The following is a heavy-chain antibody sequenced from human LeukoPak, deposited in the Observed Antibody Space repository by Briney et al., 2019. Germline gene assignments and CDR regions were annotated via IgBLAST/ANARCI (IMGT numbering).Heavy chain of an antibody. D-gene: IGHD3-10*01. CDR1: GGTFSSYA. J-gene: IGHJ4*02. V-gene: IGHV1-69*13. CDR2: IIPIFGTA. Sequence: SVKVSCQASGGTFSSYAISWVRQAPGQGLEWMGGIIPIFGTANYAQKFQGRVTITADESTSTAYMELSSLRSEDTAVYYCATQATYYYGSGSYFPYWGQGTLVTVSS. CDR3: ATQATYYYGSGSYFPY.